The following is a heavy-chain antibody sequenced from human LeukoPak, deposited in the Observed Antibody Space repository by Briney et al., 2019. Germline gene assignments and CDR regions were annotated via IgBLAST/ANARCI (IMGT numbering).Heavy chain of an antibody. V-gene: IGHV3-23*01. CDR1: GFTFSSYA. CDR2: ISGSGGST. D-gene: IGHD6-13*01. Sequence: GGSLRLSCAASGFTFSSYAMSWVRQAPGKGLEWVSAISGSGGSTYYADSVEGRFTISRDNSKNTLYLQMNSLRAEDTAVYYYAKDHGDSSSYPFDYWGQGTLVTVSS. CDR3: AKDHGDSSSYPFDY. J-gene: IGHJ4*02.